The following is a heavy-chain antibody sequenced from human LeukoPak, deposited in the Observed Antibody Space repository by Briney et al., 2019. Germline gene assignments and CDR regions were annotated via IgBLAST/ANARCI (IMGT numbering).Heavy chain of an antibody. CDR2: IIPIFGTA. Sequence: ASVKVSCKASGGTFSSYAISWVRQAPGQGLEWMGGIIPIFGTANYAQKFQGRVTITADESTSTAYMELSSLRSEDTAVYYCARRLTGEGYYHYYMDVWGKGTTVTVSS. D-gene: IGHD3-10*01. V-gene: IGHV1-69*01. J-gene: IGHJ6*03. CDR3: ARRLTGEGYYHYYMDV. CDR1: GGTFSSYA.